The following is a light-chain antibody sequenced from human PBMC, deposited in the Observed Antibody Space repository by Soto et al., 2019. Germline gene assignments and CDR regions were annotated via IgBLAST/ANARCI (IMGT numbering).Light chain of an antibody. Sequence: DIQMTQSPSSLSASVGDRVTITCQASQDINKHLNWYQQKVGKAPKLLIYDASYLESGVPSRFSGSGSGTNFIFTISSLQPEDIATYYCQQYDNLPLTLGGGTKVEIK. J-gene: IGKJ4*01. CDR1: QDINKH. V-gene: IGKV1-33*01. CDR3: QQYDNLPLT. CDR2: DAS.